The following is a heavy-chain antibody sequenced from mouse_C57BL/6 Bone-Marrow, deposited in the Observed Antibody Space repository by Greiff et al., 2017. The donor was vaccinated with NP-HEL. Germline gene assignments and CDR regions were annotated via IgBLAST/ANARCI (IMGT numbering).Heavy chain of an antibody. CDR1: GYTFTSYW. CDR2: IYPGSGST. CDR3: ARGGNGSDY. D-gene: IGHD2-1*01. V-gene: IGHV1-55*01. Sequence: VQLQQSGAELVKPGASVKMSCKASGYTFTSYWITWVKQRPGQGLEWVGDIYPGSGSTNYNEKFKSKATLTVDTSSSTAYMQLSSMTSEDAAVYCGARGGNGSDYWGQGTTLTVSS. J-gene: IGHJ2*01.